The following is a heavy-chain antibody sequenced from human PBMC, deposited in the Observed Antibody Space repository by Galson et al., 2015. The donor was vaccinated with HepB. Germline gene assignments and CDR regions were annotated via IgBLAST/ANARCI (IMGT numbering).Heavy chain of an antibody. V-gene: IGHV3-33*08. CDR2: IWNDGSNK. CDR3: ARALDGDSCPD. D-gene: IGHD4-17*01. J-gene: IGHJ4*02. CDR1: GFTFSRYG. Sequence: SLRLSCAASGFTFSRYGIHWVRQAPGKVLEWVALIWNDGSNKYYADSVKGRFTISRDNSKNTVYLQMNSLRAEDTALYYCARALDGDSCPDWGQGTLVTVSS.